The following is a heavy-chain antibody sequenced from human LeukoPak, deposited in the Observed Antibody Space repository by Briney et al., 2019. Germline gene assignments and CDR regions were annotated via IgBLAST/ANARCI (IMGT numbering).Heavy chain of an antibody. J-gene: IGHJ4*02. CDR1: GGSISSHY. V-gene: IGHV4-59*11. Sequence: SETLSLTCTLSGGSISSHYWSWIRQPPGKGREWIGYIYYSGSTNYNPSLKSRVTISVDTSKNTFSLKLSSVTAADTAVYYCAKANDYQQPRIRIVDYWGQGTLVTVSS. D-gene: IGHD2-2*01. CDR3: AKANDYQQPRIRIVDY. CDR2: IYYSGST.